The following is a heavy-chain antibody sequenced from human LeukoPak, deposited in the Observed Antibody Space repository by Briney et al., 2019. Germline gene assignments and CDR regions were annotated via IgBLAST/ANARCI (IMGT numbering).Heavy chain of an antibody. Sequence: GGSLRLSCAASGFTFSTYWMNSVRQAPGKGLEWVANIKQDGSEKYYVDSVKGRFTLSRDSAKNSLYLQMNSLRAEDTAVYYCARAEWSNWYFDLWGRGTLVTVSS. CDR3: ARAEWSNWYFDL. V-gene: IGHV3-7*03. CDR1: GFTFSTYW. D-gene: IGHD3-3*01. CDR2: IKQDGSEK. J-gene: IGHJ2*01.